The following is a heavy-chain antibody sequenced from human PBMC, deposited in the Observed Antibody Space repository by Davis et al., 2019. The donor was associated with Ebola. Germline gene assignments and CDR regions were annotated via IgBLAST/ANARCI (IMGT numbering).Heavy chain of an antibody. CDR1: GGSVSSGNYY. J-gene: IGHJ6*03. Sequence: ETLSLTCTVSGGSVSSGNYYWTWIRQPPGKALEWLAHIFSNDEKSYTLSLKSRLTIYEDTSKSQVVLTMTNMDPVDTATYYCARIRSNWNYSRYMDVWGKGTTVTVSS. V-gene: IGHV2-26*01. CDR3: ARIRSNWNYSRYMDV. D-gene: IGHD1-7*01. CDR2: IFSNDEK.